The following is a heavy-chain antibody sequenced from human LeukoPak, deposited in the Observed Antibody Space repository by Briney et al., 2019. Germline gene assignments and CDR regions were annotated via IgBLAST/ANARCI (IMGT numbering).Heavy chain of an antibody. CDR2: INPNSGGT. Sequence: ASVKVSCKASGYTFTSYGISWVRQAPGQGLEWMGWINPNSGGTNYAQKFQGRVTMTRDTSISTAYMELSRLRSDDTAVYYCARDMAVAGTGRYFDYWGQGTLVTVSS. CDR1: GYTFTSYG. J-gene: IGHJ4*02. CDR3: ARDMAVAGTGRYFDY. V-gene: IGHV1-2*02. D-gene: IGHD6-19*01.